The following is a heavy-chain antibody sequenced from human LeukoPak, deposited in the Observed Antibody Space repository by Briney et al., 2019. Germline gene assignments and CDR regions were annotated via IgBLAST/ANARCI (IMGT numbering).Heavy chain of an antibody. J-gene: IGHJ5*02. CDR3: ARGPAAGFLLDP. CDR1: GFSFSDYY. CDR2: ISSSGSNI. V-gene: IGHV3-11*01. D-gene: IGHD6-13*01. Sequence: RGSLRLSCAAAGFSFSDYYMSWIRQAPGKGLVWVSYISSSGSNIYYADSVKGRFTISRDNANNSLYLQMNSLRAEDTAVYYCARGPAAGFLLDPWGQGTLVTVSS.